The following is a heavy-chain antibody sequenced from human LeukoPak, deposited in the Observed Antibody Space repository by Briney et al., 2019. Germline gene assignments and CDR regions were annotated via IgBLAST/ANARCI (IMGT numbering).Heavy chain of an antibody. Sequence: SETLSLTCTVSGGSISSSSYYWGWIRQPPGKGLEWIGSIYYSGSTYYNPSLKSRVTISVDTSKNQFSLKLSSVTAADTAVYYCARDLYSGYDLAWGQGTLVTVSS. CDR2: IYYSGST. J-gene: IGHJ5*02. CDR3: ARDLYSGYDLA. V-gene: IGHV4-39*02. CDR1: GGSISSSSYY. D-gene: IGHD5-12*01.